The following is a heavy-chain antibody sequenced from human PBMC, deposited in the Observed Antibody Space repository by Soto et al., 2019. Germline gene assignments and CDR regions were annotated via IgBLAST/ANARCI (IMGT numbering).Heavy chain of an antibody. CDR3: ARLLGGSGSFIDY. V-gene: IGHV3-74*01. Sequence: EVQLVESGGGLVQPGGSLRLSCVASGFIFSVYWMNWVRQAPGKGLVWVSRINSDGSITSYADSVKGRFTISRDNAKNSMYLQMNSLRAEDTAVSYCARLLGGSGSFIDYWGQGTLVTVSS. D-gene: IGHD3-10*01. CDR1: GFIFSVYW. CDR2: INSDGSIT. J-gene: IGHJ4*02.